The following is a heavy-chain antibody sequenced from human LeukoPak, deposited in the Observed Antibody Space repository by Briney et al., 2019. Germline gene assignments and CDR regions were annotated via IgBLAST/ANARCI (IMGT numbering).Heavy chain of an antibody. Sequence: GGSLRLSCAASGFTFSSYWMSWVRQAPGKGLEWVANIKQDGSEKYYVDSVKGRFTISRDNAKNSLYLQMNSLRAEDTAVYYCARDSLPRGYYDFWSGYYRTSIGDIPFFDYWGQGTLVTVSS. CDR1: GFTFSSYW. J-gene: IGHJ4*02. CDR2: IKQDGSEK. V-gene: IGHV3-7*01. CDR3: ARDSLPRGYYDFWSGYYRTSIGDIPFFDY. D-gene: IGHD3-3*01.